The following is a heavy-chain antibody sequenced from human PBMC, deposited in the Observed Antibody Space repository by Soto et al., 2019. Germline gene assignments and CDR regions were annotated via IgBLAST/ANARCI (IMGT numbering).Heavy chain of an antibody. Sequence: QVQLMQSGAEVKKPGASVKVSCKASGDTFTEYYIHWVRQAPGQGLEWMGTVNPSGGHTTYAQHFLGRGTMTRATVTSTLYMELTSLTSEDTAVYYCARGGHVVVVTAALDYWGQGTLVTVSS. CDR3: ARGGHVVVVTAALDY. CDR1: GDTFTEYY. J-gene: IGHJ4*02. V-gene: IGHV1-46*01. D-gene: IGHD2-21*02. CDR2: VNPSGGHT.